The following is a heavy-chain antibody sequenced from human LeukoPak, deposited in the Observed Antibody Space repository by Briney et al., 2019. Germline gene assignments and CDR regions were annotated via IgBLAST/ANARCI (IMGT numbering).Heavy chain of an antibody. CDR2: VYTSGST. J-gene: IGHJ4*02. Sequence: PSETLSLTCSVSGDSISRYYWSWVRQPAGKGLEWIGRVYTSGSTNYNPSLKSRVTMSLDPSKNQFSLKLSSVTAADTAVYYCARAGLGYGYGFDYWGQGTLVTVSS. CDR1: GDSISRYY. D-gene: IGHD5-18*01. CDR3: ARAGLGYGYGFDY. V-gene: IGHV4-4*07.